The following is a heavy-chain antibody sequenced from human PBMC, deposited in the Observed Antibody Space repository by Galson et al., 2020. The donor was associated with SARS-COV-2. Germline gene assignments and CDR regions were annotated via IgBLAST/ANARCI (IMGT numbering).Heavy chain of an antibody. D-gene: IGHD2-15*01. CDR1: GFAVSDTY. V-gene: IGHV3-53*01. J-gene: IGHJ6*02. CDR3: ARDPYSGGWTNYYYFGMDV. CDR2: LYAGGSA. Sequence: QAGGSLRLSCAASGFAVSDTYMSWIRQAPGKELEWVALLYAGGSASYTGSVKGRFTISRDNSKNSLYLHMNSLRLEDSAVYYCARDPYSGGWTNYYYFGMDVWGQGTTVTVSS.